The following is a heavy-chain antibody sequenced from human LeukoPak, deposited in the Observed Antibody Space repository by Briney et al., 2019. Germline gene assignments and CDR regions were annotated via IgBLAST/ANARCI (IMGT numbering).Heavy chain of an antibody. CDR2: IYHSGST. V-gene: IGHV4-38-2*02. CDR3: AREVGIAAAGYYYYYYMDV. CDR1: GYSISSGYF. Sequence: SETLSLTCTVSGYSISSGYFWGWIRQPPGKGLEWIGSIYHSGSTYYNPSLKSRVTISVDTSKNQFSLKLSSVTAADTAVYYCAREVGIAAAGYYYYYYMDVWGKGTTVTISS. D-gene: IGHD6-13*01. J-gene: IGHJ6*03.